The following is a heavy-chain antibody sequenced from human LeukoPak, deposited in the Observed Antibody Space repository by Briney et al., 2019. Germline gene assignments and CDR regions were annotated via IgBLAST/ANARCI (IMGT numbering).Heavy chain of an antibody. CDR2: IYYSGST. CDR1: GGSISSSSYY. CDR3: ARQTAKASFDY. Sequence: PSETLSLTCTVSGGSISSSSYYWGWIRQPPGKGLEWIGSIYYSGSTYYNPSLKSRVTISVDTSKNQFSLKLSSVTAADTAVYYCARQTAKASFDYWGQGTLVTVSS. J-gene: IGHJ4*02. V-gene: IGHV4-39*01.